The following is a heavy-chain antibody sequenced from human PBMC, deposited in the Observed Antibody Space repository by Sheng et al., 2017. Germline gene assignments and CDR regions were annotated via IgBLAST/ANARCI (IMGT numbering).Heavy chain of an antibody. J-gene: IGHJ4*02. CDR3: ARGGIYYGSGSYSPIDN. Sequence: QLQLQESGPGLVKPSETLSLTCTVSGGSISSSSYYWGWIRQPPGKGLEWIGSIYYSGTTYYNPSLKSRVSISVDTSKNQFSLKLTSVTAADTAVYNCARGGIYYGSGSYSPIDNWGQGTLVTVSS. CDR1: GGSISSSSYY. CDR2: IYYSGTT. D-gene: IGHD3-10*01. V-gene: IGHV4-39*07.